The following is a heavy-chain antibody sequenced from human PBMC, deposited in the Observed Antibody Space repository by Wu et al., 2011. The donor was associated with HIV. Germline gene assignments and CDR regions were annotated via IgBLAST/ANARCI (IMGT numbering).Heavy chain of an antibody. D-gene: IGHD2-2*02. Sequence: QVQLMQSGAEVKRPGASVKVSCTASGFTLTDHYMHWVRQVRGQGLEWIGIINPTDGSTKYEQRFEGRVTMTRDTPTNTVYMELSSLRFEDTAVYFCARESPEHLLYGALGYWGQGTLVTVSS. V-gene: IGHV1-46*01. CDR3: ARESPEHLLYGALGY. J-gene: IGHJ4*02. CDR2: INPTDGST. CDR1: GFTLTDHY.